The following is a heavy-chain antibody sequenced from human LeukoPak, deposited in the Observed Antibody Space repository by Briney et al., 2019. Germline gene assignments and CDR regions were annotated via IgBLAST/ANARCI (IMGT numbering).Heavy chain of an antibody. CDR3: ARDGYYDSSGYPNWFDP. V-gene: IGHV1-46*01. CDR2: INPSGGST. CDR1: GYTFTSYY. D-gene: IGHD3-22*01. J-gene: IGHJ5*02. Sequence: ASVKVSCKASGYTFTSYYMHWVRQAPGQGLEWMGIINPSGGSTSYAQKFQGRVTMTRDMSTSTVYMELSSLRSEDTAVYYCARDGYYDSSGYPNWFDPWGQGTLVTVSS.